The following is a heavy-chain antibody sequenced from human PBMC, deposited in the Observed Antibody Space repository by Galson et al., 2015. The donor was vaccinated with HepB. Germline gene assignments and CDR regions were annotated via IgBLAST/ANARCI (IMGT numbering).Heavy chain of an antibody. CDR2: ILTHTGNT. D-gene: IGHD3-10*01. CDR3: ARGNSDATGSYYF. CDR1: GSTVNDNG. V-gene: IGHV1-18*01. Sequence: SVKVSCKASGSTVNDNGDRSLRQAPGQGLEWMGCILTHTGNTSTTQKFQGTITLTTATPTGTAYMELRSLDSDDTAVYYCARGNSDATGSYYFWGQGTLVTVSS. J-gene: IGHJ4*02.